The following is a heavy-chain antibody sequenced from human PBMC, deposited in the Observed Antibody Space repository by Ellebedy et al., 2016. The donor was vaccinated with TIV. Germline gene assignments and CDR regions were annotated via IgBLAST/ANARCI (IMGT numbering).Heavy chain of an antibody. V-gene: IGHV3-30-3*01. CDR1: GFTFSSYA. CDR3: ARGGSGSDAFDI. J-gene: IGHJ3*02. CDR2: ISYDGSNK. Sequence: GESLKISXAASGFTFSSYAMHWVRQAPGKGLEWVAVISYDGSNKYYADSVKGRFTISRDNAKNSLYLQMNSLRDEDTAVYYCARGGSGSDAFDIWGQGTMVTVSS. D-gene: IGHD3-10*01.